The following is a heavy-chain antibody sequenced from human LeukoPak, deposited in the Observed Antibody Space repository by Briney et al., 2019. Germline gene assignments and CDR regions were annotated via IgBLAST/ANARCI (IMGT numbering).Heavy chain of an antibody. CDR2: IYHSGST. CDR1: GGSISSSNW. V-gene: IGHV4-4*02. Sequence: SETLSLTCAVSGGSISSSNWWSWVRQPPGKGLEWIGEIYHSGSTNYNPSLKSRVTISVDTSKNQFSLKLSSVTAADTAVYYCARQRTGTIYYFDYWGQGTLVTVSS. CDR3: ARQRTGTIYYFDY. D-gene: IGHD1-1*01. J-gene: IGHJ4*02.